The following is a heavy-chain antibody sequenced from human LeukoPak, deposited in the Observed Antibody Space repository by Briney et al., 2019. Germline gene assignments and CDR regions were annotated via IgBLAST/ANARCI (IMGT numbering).Heavy chain of an antibody. V-gene: IGHV1-69*04. CDR1: GGTFSSYA. CDR3: ARDRHIAAAGPYYFDY. CDR2: IIPILGIA. Sequence: SVKVSCKASGGTFSSYAISWVRQAPGQGLEWMGRIIPILGIANYAQKFQGRVTITADKSTSTAYMELSSLRSEDTAVYYCARDRHIAAAGPYYFDYWGQGTLVTVSS. D-gene: IGHD6-13*01. J-gene: IGHJ4*02.